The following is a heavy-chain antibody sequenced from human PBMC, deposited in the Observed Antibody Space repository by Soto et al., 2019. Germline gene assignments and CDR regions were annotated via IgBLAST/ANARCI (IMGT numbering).Heavy chain of an antibody. D-gene: IGHD2-15*01. CDR1: GGTFSSYT. V-gene: IGHV1-69*02. CDR3: AEGYCSGGSCYSRGYWYFDL. CDR2: IIPILGIA. J-gene: IGHJ2*01. Sequence: QVQLVQSGAEVKKPGSSVKVSCKASGGTFSSYTISWVRQAPGQGLEWMGRIIPILGIANYAQKFQGRVTIAAKKSTSITYMELRSPRPEDTAVYYCAEGYCSGGSCYSRGYWYFDLWCRGTLVTVSS.